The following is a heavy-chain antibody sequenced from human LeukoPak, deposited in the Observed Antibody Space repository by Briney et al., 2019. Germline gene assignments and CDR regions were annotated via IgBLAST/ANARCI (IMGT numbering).Heavy chain of an antibody. CDR2: IYPNSGAT. J-gene: IGHJ4*02. CDR1: GYTFTNYY. Sequence: ASVKVSCKASGYTFTNYYMHWVRQAPRQGLEWMGYIYPNSGATKYAQKFQGRVTMTRDTSISTAYMELSGLRSDDTAVYYCGTLLSNGPFDYWGQGSLVTVSS. V-gene: IGHV1-2*02. CDR3: GTLLSNGPFDY.